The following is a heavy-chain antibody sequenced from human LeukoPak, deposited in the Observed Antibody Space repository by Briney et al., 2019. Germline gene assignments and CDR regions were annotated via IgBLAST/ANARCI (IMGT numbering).Heavy chain of an antibody. J-gene: IGHJ4*02. V-gene: IGHV3-21*01. Sequence: GGSLRLSCAGSGFTFSSYSMNWVRQAPGKGLEWVSSISSSGSYIYYADSVKGRFTISRDNAKNSLYLQMNSLRAEDTAVYYCARGHLSPYCGGDCYLDYWGQGTLVTVSS. D-gene: IGHD2-21*02. CDR1: GFTFSSYS. CDR3: ARGHLSPYCGGDCYLDY. CDR2: ISSSGSYI.